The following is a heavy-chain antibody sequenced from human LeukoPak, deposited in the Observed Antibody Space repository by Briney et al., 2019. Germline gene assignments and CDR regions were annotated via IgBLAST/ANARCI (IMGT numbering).Heavy chain of an antibody. CDR2: IYYSGST. J-gene: IGHJ3*02. Sequence: SETLSLTCTVSGGSISSYYWSWIRQPPGKGLEWIGYIYYSGSTNYNPSLKSRVTISVDTSKNQFSLKLSSVTAADTAVYYCARGGGITGTTRGAFDIWGQGTMDTVSS. CDR3: ARGGGITGTTRGAFDI. CDR1: GGSISSYY. D-gene: IGHD1-20*01. V-gene: IGHV4-59*01.